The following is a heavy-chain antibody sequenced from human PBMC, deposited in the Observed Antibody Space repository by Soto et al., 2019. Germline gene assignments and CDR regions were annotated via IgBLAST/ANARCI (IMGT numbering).Heavy chain of an antibody. CDR2: IYWDDDK. D-gene: IGHD2-15*01. Sequence: QITLKESGPTLVKPTQTLTLTCTFSGFSLSTSGVGVAWIRQPPGKALEWLALIYWDDDKRYRPSLETRLTITMDTSKSQVVLKMPNMDSVDTATYYCSYLPCSGGSCYCFSYSGMDVWGQGTTVTVSS. J-gene: IGHJ6*02. V-gene: IGHV2-5*02. CDR3: SYLPCSGGSCYCFSYSGMDV. CDR1: GFSLSTSGVG.